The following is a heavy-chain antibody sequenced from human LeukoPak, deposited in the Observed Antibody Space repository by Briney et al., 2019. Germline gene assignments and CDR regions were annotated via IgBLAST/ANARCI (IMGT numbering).Heavy chain of an antibody. J-gene: IGHJ4*02. V-gene: IGHV3-23*01. D-gene: IGHD3-10*01. CDR2: VSGGGGTT. Sequence: PSETLSLTCAVSGGSISSSNWCSWVRQAPGKGLEWVSTVSGGGGTTYYADSVKGRFTISRDISKNTLYLQMNSLRAEDTAVYYGARRFYYGSGSYLYYFDYWGQGTLVTVSS. CDR3: ARRFYYGSGSYLYYFDY. CDR1: GGSISSSN.